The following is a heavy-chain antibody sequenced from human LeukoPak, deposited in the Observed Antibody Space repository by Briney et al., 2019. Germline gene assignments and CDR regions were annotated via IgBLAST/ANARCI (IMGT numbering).Heavy chain of an antibody. CDR1: GFTVSNNY. CDR2: IYSGGAT. Sequence: QPGGSLRLSCAASGFTVSNNYMRWVRQAPGKGLEWVSLIYSGGATFYADAVKGRFTISRDGSKNTLYLQMNSLRAEDTAVYYCARDPPAVVANTYGWGQGTLVTVSS. D-gene: IGHD2-2*01. CDR3: ARDPPAVVANTYG. J-gene: IGHJ4*02. V-gene: IGHV3-66*01.